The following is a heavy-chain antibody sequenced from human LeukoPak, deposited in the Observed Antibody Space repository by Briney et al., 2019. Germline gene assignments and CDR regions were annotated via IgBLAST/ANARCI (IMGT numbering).Heavy chain of an antibody. CDR1: GYTFTTYA. V-gene: IGHV1-3*01. Sequence: GASVKVSCKASGYTFTTYAMHWVRQAPGQRLEWIGWINAGNGNTKYSQKFQGRVTFTRDTSAYTVYMDLTSLRSEDTAIYYCAREIDRDGYNRFFDYWGQGTLVTVSS. J-gene: IGHJ4*02. CDR3: AREIDRDGYNRFFDY. CDR2: INAGNGNT. D-gene: IGHD5-24*01.